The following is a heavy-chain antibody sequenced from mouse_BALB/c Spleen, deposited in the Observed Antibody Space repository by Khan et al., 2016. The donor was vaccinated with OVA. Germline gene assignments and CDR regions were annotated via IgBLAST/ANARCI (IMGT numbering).Heavy chain of an antibody. D-gene: IGHD1-1*01. CDR3: ARIKKIVATYFDY. Sequence: QVQLKESGAELVKAGASVKMSCKASGYTFTSYWMHWVKQRLGHGLEWFAETNPTNGRTYYNEKFKSKATLTVDKSSSTAYMLLSGPTFEDSAVYYCARIKKIVATYFDYWGQGTTLTVSS. CDR2: TNPTNGRT. J-gene: IGHJ2*01. CDR1: GYTFTSYW. V-gene: IGHV1S81*02.